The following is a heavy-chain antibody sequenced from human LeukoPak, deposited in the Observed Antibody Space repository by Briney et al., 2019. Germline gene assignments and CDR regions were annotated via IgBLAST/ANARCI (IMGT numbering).Heavy chain of an antibody. CDR1: GYTFTTHW. D-gene: IGHD2-2*01. J-gene: IGHJ4*02. Sequence: GESLKISCKASGYTFTTHWIGWVRQMPGKGLEWMGIIYPGDSDTRYSPSFQGQVPISADTSITTASLQWSSLKASATAMYYCARQGLGSVVVPAVDYWGQGTLVTVSS. V-gene: IGHV5-51*01. CDR2: IYPGDSDT. CDR3: ARQGLGSVVVPAVDY.